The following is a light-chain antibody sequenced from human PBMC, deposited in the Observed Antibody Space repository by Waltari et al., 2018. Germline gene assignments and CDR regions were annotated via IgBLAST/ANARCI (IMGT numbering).Light chain of an antibody. J-gene: IGLJ3*02. CDR1: DLGNQY. Sequence: SSQLTQPPSVSVSPGQTASITCSGDDLGNQYVCWYQQKPGQSPVLVMFRNNRRPSGIPERFSGSKSGNTATLTIGGTQALDEADYYCQAWDRTTALVFGGGTTLTVL. CDR2: RNN. CDR3: QAWDRTTALV. V-gene: IGLV3-1*01.